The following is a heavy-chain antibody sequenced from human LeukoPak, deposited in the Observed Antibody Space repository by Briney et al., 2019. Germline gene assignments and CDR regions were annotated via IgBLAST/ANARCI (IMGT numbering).Heavy chain of an antibody. V-gene: IGHV5-51*01. D-gene: IGHD6-19*01. CDR2: INPGDSDT. Sequence: GESLKISCKGSGYSFTNSWIGWVRQMPGKGLEWMGIINPGDSDTRYSPSFQGQVTISADKSISTAYLQWSSLRASDTAMYSCARLGSAWEFDYWGQGTLVTVSS. J-gene: IGHJ4*02. CDR1: GYSFTNSW. CDR3: ARLGSAWEFDY.